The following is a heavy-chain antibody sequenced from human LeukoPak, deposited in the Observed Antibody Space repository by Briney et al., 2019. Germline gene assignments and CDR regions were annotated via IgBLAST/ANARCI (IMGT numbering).Heavy chain of an antibody. D-gene: IGHD3-22*01. J-gene: IGHJ4*02. CDR2: ISYDGSNK. Sequence: PGGSLRLSCTASGFTFSTYGMSWVRQAPGKGLEWVAVISYDGSNKYYADSVKGRFTISRDNSKNTLYLQMNSLRAEDTAVYYCARDPMYYYDSSGYYCDYWGQGTLVTVSS. CDR3: ARDPMYYYDSSGYYCDY. CDR1: GFTFSTYG. V-gene: IGHV3-30*03.